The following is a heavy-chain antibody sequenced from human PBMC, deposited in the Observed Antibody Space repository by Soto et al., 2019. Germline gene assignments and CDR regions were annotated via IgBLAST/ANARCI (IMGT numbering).Heavy chain of an antibody. CDR1: GYTFTSYA. CDR3: AFRSSGWAFDI. J-gene: IGHJ3*02. V-gene: IGHV1-3*01. CDR2: INAGNGNT. D-gene: IGHD3-22*01. Sequence: ASVKVSSKASGYTFTSYAMHWVRQAPGQRLEWMGWINAGNGNTKYSQKFQGRVTITRDTSASTAYMELSSLRSEDTVVYYCAFRSSGWAFDIWGQGTMVTVSS.